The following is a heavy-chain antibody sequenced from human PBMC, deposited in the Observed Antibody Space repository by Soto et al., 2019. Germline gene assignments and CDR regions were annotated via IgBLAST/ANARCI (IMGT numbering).Heavy chain of an antibody. CDR2: ISSSGSTI. CDR3: ARDHLYCGGDCYPKLADY. J-gene: IGHJ4*02. D-gene: IGHD2-21*01. CDR1: GFTFSDYY. V-gene: IGHV3-11*01. Sequence: PGGSLRLSCAASGFTFSDYYMSWIRQAPGKGLEWVSYISSSGSTIYYADSVKGRFTISRDNAKNSLYLQMNSLRAEDTAVYYCARDHLYCGGDCYPKLADYWGQGTLVTVSS.